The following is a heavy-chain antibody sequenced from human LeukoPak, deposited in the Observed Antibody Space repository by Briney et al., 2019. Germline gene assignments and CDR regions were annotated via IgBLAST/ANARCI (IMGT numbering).Heavy chain of an antibody. J-gene: IGHJ6*03. Sequence: PSETLSLTCTVSGGSISSYYWSWIRQPPGKGLEWIGYIYYSGSTNYNPSLKSRVTISVDTSKNQFSLKLSSVTAADTAVYYCAGGRGGYSSSFPAYYYYYYMDVWGKGTTVTVSS. CDR3: AGGRGGYSSSFPAYYYYYYMDV. V-gene: IGHV4-59*01. D-gene: IGHD6-6*01. CDR1: GGSISSYY. CDR2: IYYSGST.